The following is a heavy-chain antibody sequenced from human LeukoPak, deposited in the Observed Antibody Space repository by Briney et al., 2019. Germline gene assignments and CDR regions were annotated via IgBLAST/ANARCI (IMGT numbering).Heavy chain of an antibody. CDR1: GYTLTELS. J-gene: IGHJ6*04. Sequence: ASVKVSCKVSGYTLTELSMHWVRQAPGKGLEWMGGFDPEDGETIYAQKFQGRVTMTEGTSTDTAYMELSSLRSEDTAVYYCATGRYDRPYGMDVWGKGTTVTVSS. V-gene: IGHV1-24*01. D-gene: IGHD5-12*01. CDR3: ATGRYDRPYGMDV. CDR2: FDPEDGET.